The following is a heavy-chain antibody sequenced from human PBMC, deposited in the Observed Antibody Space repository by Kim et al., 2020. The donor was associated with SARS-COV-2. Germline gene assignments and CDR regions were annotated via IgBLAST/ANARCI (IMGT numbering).Heavy chain of an antibody. V-gene: IGHV3-30*02. CDR3: AKARSGGYLSPLDY. D-gene: IGHD1-26*01. Sequence: DSVVGRFTIARDNSKTTLYLQMNSLRAEDTAVYYCAKARSGGYLSPLDYWGQGTLVTVSS. J-gene: IGHJ4*02.